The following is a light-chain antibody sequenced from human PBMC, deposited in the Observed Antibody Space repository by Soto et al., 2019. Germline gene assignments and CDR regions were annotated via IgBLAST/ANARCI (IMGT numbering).Light chain of an antibody. CDR2: DVS. J-gene: IGLJ2*01. Sequence: QSVLTQPASVSGSPGQSITISCAGTSSDVGAYNYVSWYQRHPDKAPKLMIYDVSNRPSGVSNRFSGSKSGNTASLTISGLQAEDEADYYCCSYTSSNTLLFGGGTKLTVL. V-gene: IGLV2-14*01. CDR1: SSDVGAYNY. CDR3: CSYTSSNTLL.